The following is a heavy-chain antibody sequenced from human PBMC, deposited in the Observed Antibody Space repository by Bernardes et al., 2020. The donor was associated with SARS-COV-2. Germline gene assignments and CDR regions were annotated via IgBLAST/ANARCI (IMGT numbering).Heavy chain of an antibody. CDR1: VGSFSGYY. Sequence: SETLSLTCAVYVGSFSGYYWSWIRQPPGKGLEWIGEINHSGSTNYNPSLKSRVTISVDTSKNQFSLKLNSVTAADTAVYYCARGGGYCSGGSCYRGTVWFDPWGQGTLVTVSS. CDR3: ARGGGYCSGGSCYRGTVWFDP. CDR2: INHSGST. V-gene: IGHV4-34*01. D-gene: IGHD2-15*01. J-gene: IGHJ5*02.